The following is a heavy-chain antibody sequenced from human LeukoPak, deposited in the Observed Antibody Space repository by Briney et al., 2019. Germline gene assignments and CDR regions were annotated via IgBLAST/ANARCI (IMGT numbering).Heavy chain of an antibody. CDR2: IYTSGST. D-gene: IGHD3-10*01. CDR3: ARDKGYYGSGSYVQH. Sequence: TSETLSLTCTVSSGSISSYYWSWIRQPAGKGLEWIGRIYTSGSTNYNPSLKSRVTMSVDTSKNQFSLKLSSVTAADTAVYYCARDKGYYGSGSYVQHWGQGTLVTVSS. V-gene: IGHV4-4*07. J-gene: IGHJ1*01. CDR1: SGSISSYY.